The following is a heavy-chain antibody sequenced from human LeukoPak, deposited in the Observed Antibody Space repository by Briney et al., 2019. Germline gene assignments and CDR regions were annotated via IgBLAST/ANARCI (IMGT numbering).Heavy chain of an antibody. J-gene: IGHJ4*02. CDR2: INPNSGGT. CDR1: GYTFTGYY. D-gene: IGHD3-16*01. CDR3: ARDKGGWGYRANDY. V-gene: IGHV1-2*02. Sequence: GASVKVSCKASGYTFTGYYMHWVRQAPGQGLEWMGWINPNSGGTNYAQKFQGRVTMTRDTSISTAYMELSRLRSDDTAVYYCARDKGGWGYRANDYWGQGTLVTVSS.